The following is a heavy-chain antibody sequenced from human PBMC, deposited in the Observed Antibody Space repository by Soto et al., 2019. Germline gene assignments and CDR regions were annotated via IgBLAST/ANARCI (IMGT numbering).Heavy chain of an antibody. J-gene: IGHJ6*02. D-gene: IGHD5-18*01. CDR3: AKEGGYQGMEL. CDR1: SDSMNSGGYY. CDR2: SGST. Sequence: SETLSLTCSVSSDSMNSGGYYWSWIRQHPGKDLEWIGNSGSTYYNPSLKSRLTISVDTSKNQLSLKLSSVTVADTAVYHCAKEGGYQGMELWAPGTTVT. V-gene: IGHV4-31*03.